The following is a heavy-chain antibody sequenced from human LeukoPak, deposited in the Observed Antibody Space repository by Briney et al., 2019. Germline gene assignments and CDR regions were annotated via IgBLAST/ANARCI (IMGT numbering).Heavy chain of an antibody. CDR2: ISSSSNNI. CDR3: ARAAGWFDP. Sequence: SGGSLRLSCAASGFTFSDYYMTWIRQAPGKGLEWVSYISSSSNNIHYANSVRGRFTISRDNAKNSVYLQMNSLRAEDTAIYYCARAAGWFDPWGQGTLVTVSS. V-gene: IGHV3-11*01. CDR1: GFTFSDYY. J-gene: IGHJ5*02.